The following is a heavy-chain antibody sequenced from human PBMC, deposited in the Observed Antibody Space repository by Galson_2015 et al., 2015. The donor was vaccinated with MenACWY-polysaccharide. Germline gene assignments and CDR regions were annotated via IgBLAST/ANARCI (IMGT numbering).Heavy chain of an antibody. CDR3: ARDSGRTGSLDY. J-gene: IGHJ4*02. V-gene: IGHV3-48*02. D-gene: IGHD1-26*01. CDR1: GFSFSSYN. CDR2: IRGPSDII. Sequence: SCKASGFSFSSYNMDWVRQAPGKGLEWVSYIRGPSDIIYYADSVKGRFTISRDNAKNSLYLQMNSLRDEDTAVYYCARDSGRTGSLDYWGRGTLVAVSS.